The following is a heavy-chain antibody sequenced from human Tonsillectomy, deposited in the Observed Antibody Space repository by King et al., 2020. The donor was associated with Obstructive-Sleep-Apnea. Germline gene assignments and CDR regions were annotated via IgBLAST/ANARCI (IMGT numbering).Heavy chain of an antibody. CDR2: INHSGST. D-gene: IGHD3-22*01. J-gene: IGHJ4*02. Sequence: VQLQQWGAGLLKPSETLSLTCAVYGGSFSGYYWSWIRQPPGKGLEWIGEINHSGSTNYNSSLKSRVTISVDTSKTQFSLKLSSVTAADTAVYYCAGGGGSSGYYLDYWGQGTLVTVSS. CDR3: AGGGGSSGYYLDY. CDR1: GGSFSGYY. V-gene: IGHV4-34*01.